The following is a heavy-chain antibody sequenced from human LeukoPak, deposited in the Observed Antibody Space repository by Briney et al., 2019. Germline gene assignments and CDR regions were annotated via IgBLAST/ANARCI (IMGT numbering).Heavy chain of an antibody. V-gene: IGHV3-53*01. CDR3: AGEYSSSY. J-gene: IGHJ4*02. CDR2: IYSGGST. D-gene: IGHD6-6*01. CDR1: GFTVSSNY. Sequence: PGGSLRRSCAASGFTVSSNYMSWVRQAPGKGLEWVSVIYSGGSTYYAGSVKGRFTISRDNSKNTLYLQMNSLRAEDTAVYYCAGEYSSSYWGQGTLVTVSS.